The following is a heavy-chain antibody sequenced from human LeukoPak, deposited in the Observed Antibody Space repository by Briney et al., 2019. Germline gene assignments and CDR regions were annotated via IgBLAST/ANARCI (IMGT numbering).Heavy chain of an antibody. CDR2: ISYDGSNK. Sequence: PGRSLRLSCAASGFTFSSYAMHWLRQAPGKGLEGVAVISYDGSNKYYADSVKGRFTISRDNSKNTLYLQMNSLRAEDTAVYYCARDDRSEVYWGQGTLVTVSS. CDR3: ARDDRSEVY. D-gene: IGHD6-19*01. J-gene: IGHJ4*02. CDR1: GFTFSSYA. V-gene: IGHV3-30-3*01.